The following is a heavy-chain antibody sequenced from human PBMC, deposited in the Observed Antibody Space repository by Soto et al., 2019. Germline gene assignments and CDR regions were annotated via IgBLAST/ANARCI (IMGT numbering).Heavy chain of an antibody. CDR1: GVSIIYTNYY. CDR2: IYFNGNT. Sequence: KTSEALSVTCIVSGVSIIYTNYYWVWIRQPPGKGLEWIGTIYFNGNTFYNPSLKSRLTISVDTSKNQISLRLTSVTAADTAVYYCARQGSYWGHGTLVTVSS. V-gene: IGHV4-39*01. CDR3: ARQGSY. J-gene: IGHJ4*01.